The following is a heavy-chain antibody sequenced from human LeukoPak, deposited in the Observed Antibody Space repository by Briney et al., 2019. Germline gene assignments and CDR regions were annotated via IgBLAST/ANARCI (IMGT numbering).Heavy chain of an antibody. D-gene: IGHD3-10*01. CDR2: IRYDGSYK. Sequence: GGSLRLSCAASGFTFSSYGMHWVRQAPGKGLEWVAFIRYDGSYKYFADSMKGRFTISRDNSKNTLYLQMNSLRAEDTAVYYCAKDTPGMVRGHFDYWGQGTLITVSS. V-gene: IGHV3-30*02. CDR3: AKDTPGMVRGHFDY. J-gene: IGHJ4*02. CDR1: GFTFSSYG.